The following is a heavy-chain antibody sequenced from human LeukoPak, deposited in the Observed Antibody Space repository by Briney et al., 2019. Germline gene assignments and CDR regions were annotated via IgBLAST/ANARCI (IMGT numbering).Heavy chain of an antibody. V-gene: IGHV1-46*01. CDR2: INPSGGST. CDR1: GYTCTSYY. D-gene: IGHD4-23*01. J-gene: IGHJ4*02. CDR3: ARAPLGGNSGFWLY. Sequence: ASVKVSCKASGYTCTSYYIHWVRQAPGQGLEWMGIINPSGGSTSYAQKFQGRVTMTRDTSTSTVYMDLSSLRSEDTAMYYCARAPLGGNSGFWLYWGQGTLVTVSS.